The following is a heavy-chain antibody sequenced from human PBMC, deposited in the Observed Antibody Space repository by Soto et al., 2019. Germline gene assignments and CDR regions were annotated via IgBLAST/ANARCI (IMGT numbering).Heavy chain of an antibody. CDR3: ARGRYNYGYYFDY. Sequence: PSETLSLTCTVSGGSIYSGTYYWSWVRQHPGKGLEWIGYIYDSGTTYYNPSLKSRLTISVDTSKSQFSLTLTSVTAADTAVYYCARGRYNYGYYFDYWGQGTLVTVSS. J-gene: IGHJ4*02. V-gene: IGHV4-31*03. D-gene: IGHD5-18*01. CDR2: IYDSGTT. CDR1: GGSIYSGTYY.